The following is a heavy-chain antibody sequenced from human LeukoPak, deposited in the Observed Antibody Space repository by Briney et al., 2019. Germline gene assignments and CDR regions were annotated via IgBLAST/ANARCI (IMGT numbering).Heavy chain of an antibody. V-gene: IGHV3-11*04. Sequence: GGSLRLSCAASGFTFSDYYMSWIRQAPGKGLEWVSYISSSGSTIYYADSVKGRFTISRDNAKNSLYLQMNSLRAEDTAVYYCAREWGGIVVVPAAIINDALDIWGLGTMVTVSS. J-gene: IGHJ3*02. CDR1: GFTFSDYY. CDR2: ISSSGSTI. CDR3: AREWGGIVVVPAAIINDALDI. D-gene: IGHD2-2*01.